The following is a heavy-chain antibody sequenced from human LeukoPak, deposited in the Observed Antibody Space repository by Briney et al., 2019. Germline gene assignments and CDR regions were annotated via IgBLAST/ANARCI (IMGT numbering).Heavy chain of an antibody. V-gene: IGHV4-59*01. CDR1: GGPLSSYY. D-gene: IGHD6-6*01. CDR3: ARTLSEYSSSSLGY. Sequence: PSETLSLTCTVSGGPLSSYYWSWIRQPPGKGLEWIGYIYYSGSTNYNPSLKSRVTISVDTSKNQFSLKLSSVTAADTAVYYCARTLSEYSSSSLGYWGQGTLVTVSS. J-gene: IGHJ4*02. CDR2: IYYSGST.